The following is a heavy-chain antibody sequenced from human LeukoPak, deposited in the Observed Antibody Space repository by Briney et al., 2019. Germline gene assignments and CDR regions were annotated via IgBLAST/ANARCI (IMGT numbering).Heavy chain of an antibody. J-gene: IGHJ5*02. V-gene: IGHV3-48*04. CDR1: GFTFSSHS. Sequence: GGSLRLSCAASGFTFSSHSMNWVRQAPGKGLEWISYISSTSSTIYYADSVKGRFTISRDNVKNSLYLQMNSLRAEDTAVYYCARDRDRGWLDPWGQGSLVTVSS. CDR3: ARDRDRGWLDP. CDR2: ISSTSSTI.